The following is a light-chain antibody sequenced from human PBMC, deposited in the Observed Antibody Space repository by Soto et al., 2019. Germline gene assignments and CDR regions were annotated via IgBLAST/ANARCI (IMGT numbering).Light chain of an antibody. Sequence: DVQMTQSLSSLSASVGDRVTITCRASQSISTSLNWYQQKPGTAPNLLIYSASSLQSGVPSRFSGGGSGTQFTLTISSLQLEDCATYYCQQSYSTPRTFGQGTKLEIK. CDR1: QSISTS. CDR3: QQSYSTPRT. V-gene: IGKV1-39*01. CDR2: SAS. J-gene: IGKJ2*01.